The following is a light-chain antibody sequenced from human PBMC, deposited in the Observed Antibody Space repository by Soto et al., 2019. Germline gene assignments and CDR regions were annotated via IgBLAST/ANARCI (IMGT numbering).Light chain of an antibody. CDR3: RSYASSSTVI. CDR1: SSDVGAYNY. CDR2: DVS. Sequence: QSVLTQPASVSGSPGQSITISCTGTSSDVGAYNYVSWYQQHPVKAPKLMIYDVSSRPSGISNRFSRSKSGNTASLTISGVQAEEEADYYCRSYASSSTVIFGGGTKLTVL. V-gene: IGLV2-14*01. J-gene: IGLJ2*01.